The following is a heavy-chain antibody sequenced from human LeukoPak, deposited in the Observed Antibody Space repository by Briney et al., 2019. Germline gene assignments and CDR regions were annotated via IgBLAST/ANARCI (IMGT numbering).Heavy chain of an antibody. J-gene: IGHJ4*02. V-gene: IGHV1-2*02. CDR1: GYTFTDYY. CDR3: ARDGGSGYDH. D-gene: IGHD5-12*01. CDR2: ISPNSGDT. Sequence: ASVKVSCKASGYTFTDYYMHWVRQAPGRGLEWMGWISPNSGDTNYAQNFQGRVTMTSDTSISTAYMELNRLRSDDTAVYYCARDGGSGYDHWGQGTLVTVSS.